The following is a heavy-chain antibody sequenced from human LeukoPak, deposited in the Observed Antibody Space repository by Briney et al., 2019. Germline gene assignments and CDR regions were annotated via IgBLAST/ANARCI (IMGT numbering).Heavy chain of an antibody. CDR1: GGSFSGYY. CDR3: ARGISHN. J-gene: IGHJ4*02. Sequence: SETLSLTCAVYGGSFSGYYWSWIRRPPGKGLEWIGEINHSGSTNYNPSLKSRVTISVDTSKNQFSLKLSSVTAADTAVYYCARGISHNWGQGTLVTVSS. CDR2: INHSGST. V-gene: IGHV4-34*01.